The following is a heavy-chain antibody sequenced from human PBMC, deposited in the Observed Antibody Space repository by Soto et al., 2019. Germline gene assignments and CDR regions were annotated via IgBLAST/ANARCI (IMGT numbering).Heavy chain of an antibody. J-gene: IGHJ4*02. CDR1: GYSFTSYW. V-gene: IGHV5-51*01. CDR2: IYPGDSDT. Sequence: GESLKISCKVSGYSFTSYWIGWVRQMPGKGLEWMGIIYPGDSDTRYGPSFQGQVTISADKSISTAYLQWSSLKASDTAMYYCARRRTYSSSWYFVYFDYWGQGTLVTVSS. CDR3: ARRRTYSSSWYFVYFDY. D-gene: IGHD6-13*01.